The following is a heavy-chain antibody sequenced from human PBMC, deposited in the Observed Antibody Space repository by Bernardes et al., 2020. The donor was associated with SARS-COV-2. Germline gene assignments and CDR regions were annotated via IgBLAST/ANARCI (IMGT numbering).Heavy chain of an antibody. Sequence: GGSLRLSCVASGFAFSDFDMAWVRQAPGKGLEWVSTLNTDGENTHYADSVKGRFTISRDNSKNMLYLQMNSLRAEDTAVYYCANDAGVDVFFDYWGQGTLVTVSS. CDR3: ANDAGVDVFFDY. CDR1: GFAFSDFD. CDR2: LNTDGENT. D-gene: IGHD7-27*01. V-gene: IGHV3-23*01. J-gene: IGHJ4*02.